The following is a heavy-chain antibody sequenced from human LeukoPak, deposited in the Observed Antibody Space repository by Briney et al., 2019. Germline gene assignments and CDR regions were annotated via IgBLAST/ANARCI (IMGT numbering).Heavy chain of an antibody. Sequence: GGSLRLSCAASGFTFSDYYMSWIRQAPGKGLEWVSYISSSGSTIYYADSVKGRFTISRDNSKNTLYLQMNSLRAEDTAVYYCARDLSEVAVGATVYWGQGTLVTVSS. V-gene: IGHV3-11*01. CDR1: GFTFSDYY. CDR3: ARDLSEVAVGATVY. D-gene: IGHD1-26*01. CDR2: ISSSGSTI. J-gene: IGHJ4*02.